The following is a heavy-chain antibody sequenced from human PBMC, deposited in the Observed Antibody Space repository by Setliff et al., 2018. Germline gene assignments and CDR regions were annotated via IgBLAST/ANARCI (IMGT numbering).Heavy chain of an antibody. V-gene: IGHV4-61*09. CDR1: GGSISSGTFY. D-gene: IGHD1-1*01. CDR3: ARQRRIWNDLDYFDY. Sequence: LSLTCTVSGGSISSGTFYWTWLRQPAGKGLEWIGHIYSSGNINYNPSRVSRVTISIDPSKSQFSLRLSSVTAADTAVYYCARQRRIWNDLDYFDYWGHGTLVTVSS. J-gene: IGHJ4*01. CDR2: IYSSGNI.